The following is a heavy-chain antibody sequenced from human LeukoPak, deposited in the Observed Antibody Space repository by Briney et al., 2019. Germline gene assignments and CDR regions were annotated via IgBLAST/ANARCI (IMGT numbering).Heavy chain of an antibody. CDR3: ARVSRYYDSSGYIY. CDR1: GYTFTSHF. D-gene: IGHD3-22*01. V-gene: IGHV1-46*01. CDR2: INPRGGST. Sequence: VASVKVSCKASGYTFTSHFMHWVRQAPGQGLEWMGIINPRGGSTSYTQKFQGRVTMTRDTSISTAYMELSRLRSDDTAVYYCARVSRYYDSSGYIYWGQGTLVTVSS. J-gene: IGHJ4*02.